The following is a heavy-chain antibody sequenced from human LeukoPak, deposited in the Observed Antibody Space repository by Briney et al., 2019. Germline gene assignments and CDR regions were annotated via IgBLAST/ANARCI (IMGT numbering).Heavy chain of an antibody. CDR2: LWYGGSNK. V-gene: IGHV3-33*01. CDR3: ASAGNRVSYPPDDY. D-gene: IGHD1-26*01. J-gene: IGHJ4*02. Sequence: PGGSVRLSCAASGFTFCCYGMLRVAPAPGKGLVGGADLWYGGSNKYYADSVKGRFTISRDNSTDTLDLERNSLSAAATDVCSYASAGNRVSYPPDDYWGPGTLVTVS. CDR1: GFTFCCYG.